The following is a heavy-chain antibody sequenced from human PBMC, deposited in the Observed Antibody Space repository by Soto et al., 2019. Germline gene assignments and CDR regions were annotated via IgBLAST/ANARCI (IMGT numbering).Heavy chain of an antibody. D-gene: IGHD1-26*01. CDR2: ISWNRGSI. Sequence: PGGSLRLSRAASGFTFDDYAMHWLRQDPGKGLEWVSGISWNRGSIGYADSVKGRFTISRDNAKNSLYLQMNSLRAEDTALYYCAKVSGSYLGEFDYWGQGTLVTVSS. V-gene: IGHV3-9*01. CDR1: GFTFDDYA. CDR3: AKVSGSYLGEFDY. J-gene: IGHJ4*02.